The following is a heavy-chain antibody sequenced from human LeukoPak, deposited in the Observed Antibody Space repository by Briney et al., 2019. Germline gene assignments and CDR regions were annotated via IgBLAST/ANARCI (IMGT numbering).Heavy chain of an antibody. J-gene: IGHJ6*02. Sequence: SETLSLTCTVSGGSISSYYWNWIRQPPGKGLEYIGYIHYSGSINYNPSLKSRATMLVDTSKNQLSLRLTSVTAADTAVYYCARYERVGSCSGATCYYGMDVWGQGTTVTVSS. CDR3: ARYERVGSCSGATCYYGMDV. D-gene: IGHD2-15*01. V-gene: IGHV4-59*01. CDR2: IHYSGSI. CDR1: GGSISSYY.